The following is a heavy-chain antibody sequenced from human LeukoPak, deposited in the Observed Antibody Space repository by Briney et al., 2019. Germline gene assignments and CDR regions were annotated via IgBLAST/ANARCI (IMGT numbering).Heavy chain of an antibody. CDR3: ARHRSSWLIDY. V-gene: IGHV3-23*01. J-gene: IGHJ4*02. CDR2: ISDSGGNT. Sequence: GGSLRLSCAASGFTFNSYPMSWVRQAPWERLQWVSGISDSGGNTFYADSVRGRLTISRDNSKNTLYLQMNSPRAEDTAVYYCARHRSSWLIDYWGQGTLVTVSS. CDR1: GFTFNSYP. D-gene: IGHD6-6*01.